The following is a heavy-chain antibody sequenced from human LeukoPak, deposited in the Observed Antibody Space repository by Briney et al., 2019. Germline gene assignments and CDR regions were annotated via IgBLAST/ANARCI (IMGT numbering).Heavy chain of an antibody. CDR1: GGSISSSNW. Sequence: SGTLSLTCAVSGGSISSSNWWSWVRQPPGKGLEWIGEIYHSGSTNYNPSLKSRVTISVDKSKNQFSLKLSSVTAADTAVYYCARGRGSSPGIAARRATDYWGQGTLVTVSS. CDR2: IYHSGST. V-gene: IGHV4-4*02. CDR3: ARGRGSSPGIAARRATDY. J-gene: IGHJ4*02. D-gene: IGHD6-6*01.